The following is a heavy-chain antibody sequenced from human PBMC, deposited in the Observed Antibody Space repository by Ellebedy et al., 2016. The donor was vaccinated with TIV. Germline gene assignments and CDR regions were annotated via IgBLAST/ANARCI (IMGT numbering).Heavy chain of an antibody. D-gene: IGHD6-19*01. V-gene: IGHV3-30-3*01. CDR2: ISYDGSNK. J-gene: IGHJ4*02. Sequence: LSLTCAASGFTFSSYAMSWVRQAPGKGLEWVAVISYDGSNKYYADSVKGRFTISRDNAKNSLYLQMNSLRAEDTAVYYCARDGAVAGTSPFDYWGQGTLVTVSS. CDR3: ARDGAVAGTSPFDY. CDR1: GFTFSSYA.